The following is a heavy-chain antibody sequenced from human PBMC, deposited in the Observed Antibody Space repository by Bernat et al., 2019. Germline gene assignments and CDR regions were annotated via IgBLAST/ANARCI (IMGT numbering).Heavy chain of an antibody. CDR1: GSTFSSYA. D-gene: IGHD2-8*02. CDR3: AKDALGYCTGGVCPDY. V-gene: IGHV3-23*04. CDR2: ISGSGGST. J-gene: IGHJ4*02. Sequence: EVQLVESGGGLVQPGGSLRLPCAASGSTFSSYAMSWVRQAPGKGLGWVSAISGSGGSTYYADSVKGRFTISRDKSKNTLYLQMNSLRAEDTAVYYCAKDALGYCTGGVCPDYWGQGTLVTVSS.